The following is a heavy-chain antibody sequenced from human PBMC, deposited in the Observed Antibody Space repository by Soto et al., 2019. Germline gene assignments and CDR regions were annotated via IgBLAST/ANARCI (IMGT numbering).Heavy chain of an antibody. D-gene: IGHD6-13*01. CDR2: INAGNGNT. CDR3: ARVGAAAGPYYFDY. CDR1: GYTFTNYA. Sequence: ASVKVSCKASGYTFTNYAMHWVRQAPGQRLEWMGWINAGNGNTKYSQKFQGRVTITRDTSASTAYMELSSPRSEDTAVYYCARVGAAAGPYYFDYWGQGTLVTVSS. J-gene: IGHJ4*02. V-gene: IGHV1-3*01.